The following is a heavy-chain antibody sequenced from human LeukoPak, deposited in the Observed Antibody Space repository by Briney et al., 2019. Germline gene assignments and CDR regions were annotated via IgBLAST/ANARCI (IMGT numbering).Heavy chain of an antibody. D-gene: IGHD2-15*01. Sequence: SETLSLTCTVSGVSITSYYWNWVRQPPGKGLEWIGYFHYSGSDNYNPSLKSRITISVDTSKNQFSLKLSSVTAADTAVYYCVRGYCSGATCYHFDYWGQGTLVTVSS. CDR2: FHYSGSD. CDR3: VRGYCSGATCYHFDY. J-gene: IGHJ4*02. V-gene: IGHV4-59*01. CDR1: GVSITSYY.